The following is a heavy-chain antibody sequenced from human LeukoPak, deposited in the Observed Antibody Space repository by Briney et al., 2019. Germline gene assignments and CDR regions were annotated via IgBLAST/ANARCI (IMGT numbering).Heavy chain of an antibody. CDR2: IYYSGSA. CDR3: ARGWGIAALSDAFDI. Sequence: SETLSLTCTVSGGSIGSYYWNWIRQPPGKGLEYIGYIYYSGSANYNPSLKGRVTISVDTSKNQFSLKLSSVTAADTAVYYCARGWGIAALSDAFDIWGQGTMVTVSS. J-gene: IGHJ3*02. D-gene: IGHD6-6*01. V-gene: IGHV4-59*01. CDR1: GGSIGSYY.